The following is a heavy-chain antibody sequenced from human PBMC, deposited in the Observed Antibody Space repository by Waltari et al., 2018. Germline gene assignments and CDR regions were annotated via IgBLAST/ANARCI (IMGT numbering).Heavy chain of an antibody. V-gene: IGHV3-23*01. CDR3: AKGDYAFWSGQNWYDA. J-gene: IGHJ5*02. CDR1: GFTFSTYV. CDR2: ISANDDST. Sequence: EVRLLESGGGLVQPGGSLRLSCDASGFTFSTYVMSWVRQAPGKGLEGVAGISANDDSTYYVDSVKGRFTISRDISKNKLSLQMNSLRAEDTAIYYCAKGDYAFWSGQNWYDAWGQGTHVTVSS. D-gene: IGHD3-3*01.